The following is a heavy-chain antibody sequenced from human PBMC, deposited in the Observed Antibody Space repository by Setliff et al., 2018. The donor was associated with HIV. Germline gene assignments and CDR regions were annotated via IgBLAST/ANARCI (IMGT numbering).Heavy chain of an antibody. Sequence: PGGSLRLSCAASGFTFSSYNMNWVRQAPGKGLEWVSYISSSSNTIYYADSVKGQFIISRDNAKNSLYLQMNSLRAEDTAVYYCARVRHRLWFGESDYDAFDIWGQGTMVTVSS. CDR2: ISSSSNTI. J-gene: IGHJ3*02. CDR1: GFTFSSYN. D-gene: IGHD3-10*01. V-gene: IGHV3-48*01. CDR3: ARVRHRLWFGESDYDAFDI.